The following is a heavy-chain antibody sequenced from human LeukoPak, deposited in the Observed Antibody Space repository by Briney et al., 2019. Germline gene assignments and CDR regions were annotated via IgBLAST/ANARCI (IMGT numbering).Heavy chain of an antibody. CDR3: AREPVAGTSFDY. CDR2: IYTSGST. J-gene: IGHJ4*02. D-gene: IGHD6-19*01. V-gene: IGHV4-4*07. Sequence: PSETLSLTCTVSGGSISSYYWSWIRQPAGKGLEWIGRIYTSGSTNYNPSLTSRVTISVDKSKNQFFLKLSSVTAADTAVYYCAREPVAGTSFDYWGQGTLVTVSS. CDR1: GGSISSYY.